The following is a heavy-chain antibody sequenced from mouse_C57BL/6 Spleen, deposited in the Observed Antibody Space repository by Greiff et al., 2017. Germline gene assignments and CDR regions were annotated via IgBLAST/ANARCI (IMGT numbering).Heavy chain of an antibody. J-gene: IGHJ2*01. V-gene: IGHV1-42*01. CDR2: INPSTGGT. D-gene: IGHD6-1*01. CDR1: GYSFTGYY. Sequence: VQLKQSGPELVKPGASVKISCKASGYSFTGYYMNWVKQSPDKSLEWIGEINPSTGGTTYNQKFKAKATLTVDKSSSTAYMQLKSRTSEDSAVDYCARFPPLYYSGSGTLDYWGQGTTLTVSS. CDR3: ARFPPLYYSGSGTLDY.